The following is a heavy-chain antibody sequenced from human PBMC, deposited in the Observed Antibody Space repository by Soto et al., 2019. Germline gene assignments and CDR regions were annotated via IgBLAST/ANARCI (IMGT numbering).Heavy chain of an antibody. V-gene: IGHV3-48*01. CDR1: GFTFSSYS. J-gene: IGHJ6*03. D-gene: IGHD6-6*01. Sequence: GGSLRLSCAASGFTFSSYSMNWVRQAPGKGLEWVSYISSSSSTIYYADSVKGRFTISRDNAKNSLYLQMNSLRAEDPAVYYCARESWKAARPLEYYYYYMDVWGKGTTVTVSS. CDR3: ARESWKAARPLEYYYYYMDV. CDR2: ISSSSSTI.